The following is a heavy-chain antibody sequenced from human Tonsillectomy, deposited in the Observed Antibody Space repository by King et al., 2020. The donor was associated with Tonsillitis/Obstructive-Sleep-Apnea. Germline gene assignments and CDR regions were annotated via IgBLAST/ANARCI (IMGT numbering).Heavy chain of an antibody. Sequence: VQLVESGAEVKKPGESLRISCKGSGYSFTSYWISWVRQMPGKGLEWMGRIYPSDSYTNYSPSFQGQVTISADKSNSTAYMQWSSLKASDTAMYYCARQIITMIGAAMGGMDVGGRGPTVTVSS. V-gene: IGHV5-10-1*03. CDR3: ARQIITMIGAAMGGMDV. J-gene: IGHJ6*02. CDR2: IYPSDSYT. D-gene: IGHD3-22*01. CDR1: GYSFTSYW.